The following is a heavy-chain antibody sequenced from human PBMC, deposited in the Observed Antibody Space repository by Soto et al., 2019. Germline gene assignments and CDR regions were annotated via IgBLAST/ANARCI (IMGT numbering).Heavy chain of an antibody. CDR1: GFTFCSYG. V-gene: IGHV3-30*03. Sequence: QVQLVESGGGVVQPGRSLRLSCAASGFTFCSYGMHWVRQAPGKGLEWVAVISYDGSNKYYADSVKGRFTISRDNSKNTLYLQMNSLRAEDTAVYYCARESSGWYPVGWGQGTLVTVSS. CDR2: ISYDGSNK. D-gene: IGHD6-19*01. J-gene: IGHJ4*02. CDR3: ARESSGWYPVG.